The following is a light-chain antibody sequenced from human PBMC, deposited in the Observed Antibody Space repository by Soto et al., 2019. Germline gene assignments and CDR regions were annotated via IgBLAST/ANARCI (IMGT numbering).Light chain of an antibody. J-gene: IGLJ1*01. CDR1: SSDVGGYKY. CDR3: SSYTSSSTYV. V-gene: IGLV2-14*03. CDR2: DVS. Sequence: SALTQPASVSGSPGQSITISCTGTSSDVGGYKYVSWYQQHPGKAPKLMIYDVSNRPSGVSNRFSGSKSGNTASLTISGLEAEDEGEYYCSSYTSSSTYVFGTGTKVTVL.